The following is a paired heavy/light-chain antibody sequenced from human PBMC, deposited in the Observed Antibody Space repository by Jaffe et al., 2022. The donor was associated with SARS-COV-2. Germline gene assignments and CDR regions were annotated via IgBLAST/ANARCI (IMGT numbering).Heavy chain of an antibody. Sequence: QVQLQQSGPGLVKPSQTLSLTCVISGDSVSNYSAAWNWIRQSPSRGLEWLGRTYYRSKWYRDYAPSVESRIMFDPDTSKNHFSLQLHSVTPEDTAVYYCARDRYSSGWSLGFDIWGQGTEVTVSS. CDR1: GDSVSNYSAA. CDR2: TYYRSKWYR. D-gene: IGHD6-19*01. J-gene: IGHJ3*02. V-gene: IGHV6-1*01. CDR3: ARDRYSSGWSLGFDI.
Light chain of an antibody. CDR2: WAS. V-gene: IGKV4-1*01. CDR1: QSVLYNSNNNNY. J-gene: IGKJ1*01. CDR3: QQYYNTPRT. Sequence: DIVMTQSPDSLAVSLGERATINCKSSQSVLYNSNNNNYLAWYQHKPGQPPKLLIYWASTRASGVPDRFSGSGSGTDFTLTISSLQAEDVAVYYCQQYYNTPRTFGRGTKVEI.